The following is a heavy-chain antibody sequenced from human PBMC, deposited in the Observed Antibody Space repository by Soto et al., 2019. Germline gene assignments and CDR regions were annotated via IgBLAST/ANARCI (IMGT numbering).Heavy chain of an antibody. CDR1: GGSINSGDYY. Sequence: SETLSLTCTVSGGSINSGDYYWSLIRQPPGKGLEWIGYIYYSGTTYCNPSLKSRVTISVDRSKNQFSLRLSSVTAADTAVYYCARDLSGSYSYFDYWGQGTLVTVSS. J-gene: IGHJ4*02. D-gene: IGHD1-26*01. CDR3: ARDLSGSYSYFDY. CDR2: IYYSGTT. V-gene: IGHV4-30-4*01.